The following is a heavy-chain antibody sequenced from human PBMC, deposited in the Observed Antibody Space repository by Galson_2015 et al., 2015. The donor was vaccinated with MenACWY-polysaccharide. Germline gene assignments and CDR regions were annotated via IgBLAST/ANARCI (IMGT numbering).Heavy chain of an antibody. CDR3: AKDIVRLRGVVVITGGYDAFDI. D-gene: IGHD3-22*01. CDR2: ISWNSGSI. CDR1: GFTFDDYA. J-gene: IGHJ3*02. V-gene: IGHV3-9*01. Sequence: SLRLSCAASGFTFDDYAMHWVRHAPGKGLEWVSGISWNSGSIGYADSVKGRFTISRDYAKNSLYLQMNSLRAEDTALYYCAKDIVRLRGVVVITGGYDAFDIWGQGTLVTVSS.